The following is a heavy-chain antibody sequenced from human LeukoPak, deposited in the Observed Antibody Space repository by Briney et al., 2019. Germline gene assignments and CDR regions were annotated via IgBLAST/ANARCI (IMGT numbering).Heavy chain of an antibody. CDR3: AKIVVRGSGYFDY. Sequence: AGGSLRLSCAASGFTFSSYAMSWVRQAPGKGLEWVSAISGSGGSTYYADSVKGRFTISRDNSKNTLYLQMNSLRAEDTAVYYCAKIVVRGSGYFDYWGQGTLVTVYS. CDR2: ISGSGGST. CDR1: GFTFSSYA. V-gene: IGHV3-23*01. J-gene: IGHJ4*02. D-gene: IGHD3-10*01.